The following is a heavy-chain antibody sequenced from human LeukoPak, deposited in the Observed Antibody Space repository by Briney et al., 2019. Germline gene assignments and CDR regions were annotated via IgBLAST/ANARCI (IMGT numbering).Heavy chain of an antibody. CDR3: ARDMNTAMVFGVRYYFDY. D-gene: IGHD5-18*01. CDR1: GYTFTGYY. CDR2: INPNSGGT. J-gene: IGHJ4*02. Sequence: ASVKVSCKASGYTFTGYYMHWVRQAPGQGLEWMGWINPNSGGTNYAQKFQGRVTMTRDTSISTAYMELSRLRSDDTAVYYCARDMNTAMVFGVRYYFDYWGQGTLVTVSS. V-gene: IGHV1-2*02.